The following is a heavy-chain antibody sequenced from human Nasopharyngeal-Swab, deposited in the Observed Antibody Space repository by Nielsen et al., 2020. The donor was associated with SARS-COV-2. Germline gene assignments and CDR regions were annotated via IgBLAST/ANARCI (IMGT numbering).Heavy chain of an antibody. CDR1: GFTFNNYT. CDR2: ISSSSSYI. Sequence: GESLKISCAASGFTFNNYTFNWVRQAPGKGLEWVSSISSSSSYIYYADSVKGRFTISRDNAKNSLYLQMNSLRAEDTAVYYCARDGLDYDFWSAYIMDVWGQGTTVTVSS. CDR3: ARDGLDYDFWSAYIMDV. J-gene: IGHJ6*01. D-gene: IGHD3-3*01. V-gene: IGHV3-21*01.